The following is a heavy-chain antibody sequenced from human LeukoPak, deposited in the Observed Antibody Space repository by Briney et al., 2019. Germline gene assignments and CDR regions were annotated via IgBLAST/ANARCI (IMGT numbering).Heavy chain of an antibody. CDR1: GGSFSGYY. J-gene: IGHJ4*02. D-gene: IGHD3-22*01. CDR2: ISYDGSNK. Sequence: LSLTCAVYGGSFSGYYWSWVRQAPGKGLEWVAVISYDGSNKYYADSVKGRFTISRDNSKNTLYLQMNSLRAEDTAVYYCAKDVSYYDSLGIFDYWGQGTLVTVSS. CDR3: AKDVSYYDSLGIFDY. V-gene: IGHV3-30*18.